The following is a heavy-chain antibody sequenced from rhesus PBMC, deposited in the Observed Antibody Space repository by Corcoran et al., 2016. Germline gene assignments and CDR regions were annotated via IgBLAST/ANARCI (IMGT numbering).Heavy chain of an antibody. CDR2: IDPCASAT. Sequence: EVQLVQSGVEVKRPGESLKIYCKTSGYSFTSYWISWVRQMPGKGLGWMVAIDPCASATGSNPSCQGQVTISADKSISTAYLQWSRLKASDTATYYCAKGVSGVTPDYWGQGVLVTVSS. D-gene: IGHD3-22*01. J-gene: IGHJ4*01. CDR3: AKGVSGVTPDY. V-gene: IGHV5-20*01. CDR1: GYSFTSYW.